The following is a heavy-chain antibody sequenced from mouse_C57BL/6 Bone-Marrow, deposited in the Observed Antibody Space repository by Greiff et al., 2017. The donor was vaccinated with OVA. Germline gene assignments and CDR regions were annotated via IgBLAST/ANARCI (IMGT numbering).Heavy chain of an antibody. J-gene: IGHJ2*01. D-gene: IGHD1-1*01. V-gene: IGHV5-17*01. Sequence: DVKLVESGGGLVKPGGSLKLSCAASGFTFSDYGMHWVRQAPEKGLEWVAYISSGSSTIYYADTVKGRFTISRDNAKNTLFLPITSLRAEDTAMYYGARGGGSSCFDYWGQGTTLTVSS. CDR1: GFTFSDYG. CDR3: ARGGGSSCFDY. CDR2: ISSGSSTI.